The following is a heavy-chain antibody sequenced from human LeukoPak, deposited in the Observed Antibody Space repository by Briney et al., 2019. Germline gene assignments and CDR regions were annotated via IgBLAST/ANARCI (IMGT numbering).Heavy chain of an antibody. Sequence: ASVTVSCKASGYTFSNYDINWMRQATGQGLEWMGWMNPKSGNTGYAQNFQGRVTMTRNSSITTSYMELSSLRSEDTAVYYCARASRTYFGDYLYYFDSWGQGTLVTVFS. CDR1: GYTFSNYD. CDR2: MNPKSGNT. V-gene: IGHV1-8*01. D-gene: IGHD4-17*01. J-gene: IGHJ4*02. CDR3: ARASRTYFGDYLYYFDS.